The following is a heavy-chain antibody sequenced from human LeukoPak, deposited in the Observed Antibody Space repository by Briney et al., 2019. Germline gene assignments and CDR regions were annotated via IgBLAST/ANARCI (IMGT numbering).Heavy chain of an antibody. CDR2: IYYSGST. CDR1: GGSISSYY. CDR3: ARVGRYCSGGSCFANYYYYYMDV. V-gene: IGHV4-59*01. Sequence: SETLSLTCTVSGGSISSYYWSWIRQPPGKGLEWIGYIYYSGSTNYDPSLKSRVTISVDTSKNQFSLKLSSVTAADTAVYYCARVGRYCSGGSCFANYYYYYMDVWGKGTTVTVSS. D-gene: IGHD2-15*01. J-gene: IGHJ6*03.